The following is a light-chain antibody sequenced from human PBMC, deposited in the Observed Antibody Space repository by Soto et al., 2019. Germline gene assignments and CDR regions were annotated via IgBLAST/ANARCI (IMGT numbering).Light chain of an antibody. CDR3: GTWDSSLSAVV. J-gene: IGLJ2*01. V-gene: IGLV1-51*01. Sequence: QSVLTQPPSVSAAPGQKVTISCSGSSSNSGNNYVSWYQQLPGTAPKLLIYDNNKRPSGIPDRFSVSKSGTSATLGITGLQTGDEADYYCGTWDSSLSAVVFGGGTKLTVL. CDR1: SSNSGNNY. CDR2: DNN.